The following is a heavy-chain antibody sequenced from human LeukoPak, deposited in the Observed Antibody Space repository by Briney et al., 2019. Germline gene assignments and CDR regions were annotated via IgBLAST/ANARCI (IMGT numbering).Heavy chain of an antibody. Sequence: PSETLSLTCTVSGGSISSYYWSWIRQPAGKGREWIGRIYTSGTTNYNPSLQSRVTMSVDSSKNQFSLKLNSVTAADTAVYYCARGRYCTTTSCTYWYFDLWGRGTLVTVSS. V-gene: IGHV4-4*07. CDR2: IYTSGTT. CDR1: GGSISSYY. J-gene: IGHJ2*01. D-gene: IGHD2-2*01. CDR3: ARGRYCTTTSCTYWYFDL.